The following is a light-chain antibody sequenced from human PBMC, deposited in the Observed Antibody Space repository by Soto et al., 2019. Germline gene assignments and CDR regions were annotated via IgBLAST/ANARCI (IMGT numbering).Light chain of an antibody. Sequence: EIVLTQSPGTLSLSPGERATLSCRASQSVSSYLAWYQQKPGQAPRLLIYGASSRATGIPDGFSGSGSGTDFTLTISRLEPEDFAVYYCQQYGSPPQTFGQGTKVDIK. CDR3: QQYGSPPQT. CDR1: QSVSSY. CDR2: GAS. J-gene: IGKJ1*01. V-gene: IGKV3-20*01.